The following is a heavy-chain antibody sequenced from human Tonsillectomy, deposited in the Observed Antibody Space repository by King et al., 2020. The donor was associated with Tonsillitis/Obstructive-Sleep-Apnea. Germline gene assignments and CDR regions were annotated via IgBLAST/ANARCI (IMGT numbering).Heavy chain of an antibody. J-gene: IGHJ4*02. CDR2: IYAGDSDT. D-gene: IGHD6-6*01. CDR3: ARLGDSSSFVSLDYFDY. CDR1: GYRFTSCW. V-gene: IGHV5-51*01. Sequence: VQLVESGAEVKKPGESLKISCKGSGYRFTSCWIALVRQMSGKGLEWVGIIYAGDSDTRYSPSFQGQVTISADKSIDTAYLQWSSLKASDSAMYYCARLGDSSSFVSLDYFDYWGQGTLVTVSS.